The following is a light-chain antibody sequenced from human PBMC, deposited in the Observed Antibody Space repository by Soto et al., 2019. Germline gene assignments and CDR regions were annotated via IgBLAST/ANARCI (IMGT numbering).Light chain of an antibody. V-gene: IGKV1-33*01. CDR3: QQYENLPT. J-gene: IGKJ5*01. CDR1: QNSNNY. Sequence: DIQMTQTPSALSASVSYRVTIPCQASQNSNNYLNWYQQKPGRAPKLLIYDASNLEAGVPSRFRGSGSGADFTFTISRLQPEDIAKYYCQQYENLPTFGQGTRLEIK. CDR2: DAS.